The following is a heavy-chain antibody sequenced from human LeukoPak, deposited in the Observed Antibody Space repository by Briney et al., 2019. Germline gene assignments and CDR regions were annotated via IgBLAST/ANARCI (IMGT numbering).Heavy chain of an antibody. J-gene: IGHJ4*02. D-gene: IGHD7-27*01. V-gene: IGHV4-39*01. Sequence: KPSETLSLTCTVSGVSISSSSSYWGWIRQPPGKGLEWIGLICYSGTTFYNPSLKSRVTISVDTSKNQFSLQLSSVTAADTAVYYCASLRNWVGYFDYWGQGTLVTVSS. CDR1: GVSISSSSSY. CDR2: ICYSGTT. CDR3: ASLRNWVGYFDY.